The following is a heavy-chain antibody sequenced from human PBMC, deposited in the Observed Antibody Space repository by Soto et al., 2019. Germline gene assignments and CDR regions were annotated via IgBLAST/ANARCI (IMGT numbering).Heavy chain of an antibody. CDR3: AGPEIAMHYYYGMEV. Sequence: QVQLVQSGAEVKKPGASVKVSCKASGYTFTSFYMHWVRQAPGQGLEWMGIINPSGTTTDYTQRFQGRVTMTSNTSTSVYYMELSSLTSDETAVYYCAGPEIAMHYYYGMEVWGQGTAVTGSS. CDR1: GYTFTSFY. J-gene: IGHJ6*02. CDR2: INPSGTTT. V-gene: IGHV1-46*01.